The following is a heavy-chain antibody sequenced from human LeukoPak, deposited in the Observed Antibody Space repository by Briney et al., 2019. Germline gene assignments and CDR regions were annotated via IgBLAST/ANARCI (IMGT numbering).Heavy chain of an antibody. CDR2: INHSGST. V-gene: IGHV4-34*01. Sequence: SETLSLTCAVYGGSFSGYHWSWIRQPPGKGLEWIGEINHSGSTNYNPSLKSRVTISVDTSKNQFSLKLSSVTAADTAVYYCARGLTVAAAGTPFDYWGQGTLVTVSS. CDR3: ARGLTVAAAGTPFDY. J-gene: IGHJ4*02. D-gene: IGHD6-13*01. CDR1: GGSFSGYH.